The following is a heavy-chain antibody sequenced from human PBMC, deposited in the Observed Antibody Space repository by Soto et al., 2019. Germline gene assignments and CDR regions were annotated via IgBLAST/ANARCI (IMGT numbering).Heavy chain of an antibody. Sequence: QLQLQESGSGLVKPSQTLSLTCAVSGGSISSGGYSWSWIRQPPGKGLEWIGYIYHSGSTYYNPSLKRRVTISVDRSKNQFPRKLSSVTAADTAVYYGAREDYDYGFDYWGQGTLVTVSS. CDR3: AREDYDYGFDY. D-gene: IGHD3-16*01. V-gene: IGHV4-30-2*01. CDR2: IYHSGST. J-gene: IGHJ4*02. CDR1: GGSISSGGYS.